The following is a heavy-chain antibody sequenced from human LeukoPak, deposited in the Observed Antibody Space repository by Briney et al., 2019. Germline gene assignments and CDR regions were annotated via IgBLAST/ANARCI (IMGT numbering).Heavy chain of an antibody. V-gene: IGHV1-18*01. Sequence: ASVKVSCKASGYTFTNYGITWVRQAPGQGREWMGWISAHDGTRNYALKHEDRVTMTTDTSTSTAYMELRGLRSDDTAVYYCARRSTLYSSGRFYFDYWGQGTLVTVSS. CDR1: GYTFTNYG. CDR3: ARRSTLYSSGRFYFDY. CDR2: ISAHDGTR. D-gene: IGHD6-19*01. J-gene: IGHJ4*02.